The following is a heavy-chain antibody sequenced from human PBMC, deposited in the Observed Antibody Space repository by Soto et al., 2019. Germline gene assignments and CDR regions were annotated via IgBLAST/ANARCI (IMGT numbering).Heavy chain of an antibody. CDR1: GFSLSTSGVG. CDR3: AHYDYGGLVY. J-gene: IGHJ4*02. V-gene: IGHV2-5*02. CDR2: GYWDDDK. Sequence: QITLKESGPTLVKPTQTLTLTCTFSGFSLSTSGVGVTWIRQPPGKALEWLALGYWDDDKRYSPSLKNILTITKDTSKHQVVFTMTNMDPVDTATYFCAHYDYGGLVYWGQGALVTVSS. D-gene: IGHD4-17*01.